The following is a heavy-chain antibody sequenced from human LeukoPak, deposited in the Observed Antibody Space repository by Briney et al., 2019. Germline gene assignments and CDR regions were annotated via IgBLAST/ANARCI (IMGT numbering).Heavy chain of an antibody. CDR2: INPSGGST. D-gene: IGHD7-27*01. CDR3: ARGPPNWGYDY. J-gene: IGHJ4*02. Sequence: ASVKVSCKASGYTFTSYYMHWVRQAPGQGLEWMGIINPSGGSTSYAQKFQGRVTMTRDTSISTAYMELSGLISEDTAVYYCARGPPNWGYDYWGQGTLVTVSS. V-gene: IGHV1-46*01. CDR1: GYTFTSYY.